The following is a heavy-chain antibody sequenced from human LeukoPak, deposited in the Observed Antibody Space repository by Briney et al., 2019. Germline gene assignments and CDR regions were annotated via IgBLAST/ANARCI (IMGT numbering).Heavy chain of an antibody. V-gene: IGHV3-66*01. D-gene: IGHD1-1*01. Sequence: GGSLRLSCAASGFTVTTNYMTWVRQAPGKGLEWVPTIYAKGDTKFADSVKGRFSTSRDTAKNTLYLQMNSLTAEDTAVYYCARDGVNGWDALNILGQGTLVTVSS. CDR1: GFTVTTNY. J-gene: IGHJ3*02. CDR3: ARDGVNGWDALNI. CDR2: IYAKGDT.